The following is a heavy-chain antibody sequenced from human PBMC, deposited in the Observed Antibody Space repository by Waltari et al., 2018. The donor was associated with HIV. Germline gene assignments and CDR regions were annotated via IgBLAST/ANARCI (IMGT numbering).Heavy chain of an antibody. Sequence: QVQLVQSGAEVKKPGASVKVSCKTSGYTFAAYGMHWVRQAPGQRLEWMGWINVGNGNTKYSQKLQGRVTITRDTSASTAYMDLSSLRSEDTAVYYCATDSGYALGGDHWGQGTLLTVSS. J-gene: IGHJ4*02. D-gene: IGHD5-12*01. V-gene: IGHV1-3*01. CDR3: ATDSGYALGGDH. CDR2: INVGNGNT. CDR1: GYTFAAYG.